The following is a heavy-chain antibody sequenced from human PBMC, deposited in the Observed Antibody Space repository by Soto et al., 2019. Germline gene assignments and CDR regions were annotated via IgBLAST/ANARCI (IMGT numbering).Heavy chain of an antibody. CDR3: ARDSLVFCGGDCMGCDY. CDR2: ISYDGSNK. Sequence: QPGGSLRLSCEASGFTFSSYAIHWVRQAPGRGLEWVAVISYDGSNKYYADSVKGRFSVSRDDSMSTVYLQMNSLRAEDTALYYCARDSLVFCGGDCMGCDYWGQGTQVTVSS. CDR1: GFTFSSYA. J-gene: IGHJ4*02. V-gene: IGHV3-30-3*01. D-gene: IGHD2-21*02.